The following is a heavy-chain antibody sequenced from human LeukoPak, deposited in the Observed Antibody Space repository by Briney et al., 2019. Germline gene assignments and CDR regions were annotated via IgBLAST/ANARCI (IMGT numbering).Heavy chain of an antibody. CDR1: GGSFSGYY. J-gene: IGHJ4*02. CDR2: INHGGST. V-gene: IGHV4-34*01. Sequence: ASETLSLTCAVYGGSFSGYYWSWIRQPPGKGLEWIGEINHGGSTNYNPSLKSRVTISVDTSKNQFSLKLSSVTAADTAVYYCASSRDWGRRGLPFYWCQGTLVTVSS. D-gene: IGHD3-16*01. CDR3: ASSRDWGRRGLPFY.